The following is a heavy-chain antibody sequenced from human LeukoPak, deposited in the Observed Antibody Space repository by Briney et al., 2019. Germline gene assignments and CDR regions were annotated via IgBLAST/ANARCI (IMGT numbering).Heavy chain of an antibody. V-gene: IGHV1-46*01. J-gene: IGHJ4*02. CDR1: GYTLTELS. CDR2: INPSGGST. D-gene: IGHD3-22*01. CDR3: ASPGYSSGYPLDY. Sequence: ASVKVSCKVSGYTLTELSMHWVRQAPGQGLEWMGIINPSGGSTSYAQKFQGRVTMTRDTSTSTVYMELSSLRSEDTAVYYCASPGYSSGYPLDYWGQGTLVTVSS.